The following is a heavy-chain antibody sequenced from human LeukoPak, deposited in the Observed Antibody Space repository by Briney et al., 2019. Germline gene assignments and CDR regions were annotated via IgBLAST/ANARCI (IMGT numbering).Heavy chain of an antibody. V-gene: IGHV4-59*01. J-gene: IGHJ4*02. Sequence: SETLSLTCTVSGDSISSYYWSWLRQPPGKRLEWIGYVSNIETTNYNPSLKSRVTISVDTSKNQFSLRLNSVTAADTAVYYCARLSGYDWESFYDYWGQGTLVTVSS. CDR3: ARLSGYDWESFYDY. CDR2: VSNIETT. D-gene: IGHD5-12*01. CDR1: GDSISSYY.